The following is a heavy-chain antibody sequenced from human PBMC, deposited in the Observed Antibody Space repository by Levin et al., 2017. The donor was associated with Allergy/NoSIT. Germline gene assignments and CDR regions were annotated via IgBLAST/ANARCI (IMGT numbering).Heavy chain of an antibody. Sequence: GGSLRLSCAASGFTFSTYGMHWVRQAPGKGLEWVATIWYDGSKKYYADSVRGRFTISRDNSRDNPKNTLYLEMNSLRAEDTAVYYCSRDIRPYSSSWYPGAFDIWGQGTMVTVSS. J-gene: IGHJ3*02. CDR2: IWYDGSKK. CDR1: GFTFSTYG. V-gene: IGHV3-33*01. D-gene: IGHD2-2*01. CDR3: SRDIRPYSSSWYPGAFDI.